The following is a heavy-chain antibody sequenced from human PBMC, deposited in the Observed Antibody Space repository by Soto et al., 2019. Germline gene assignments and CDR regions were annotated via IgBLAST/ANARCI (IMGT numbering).Heavy chain of an antibody. CDR2: IIPIFGTA. CDR3: ASRRGFCSSTSCSDYYYYGMDV. CDR1: GGTFSSYA. Sequence: SVKVSCKASGGTFSSYAISWVRQAPGQGLEWMGGIIPIFGTANYVQKFQGRVTITADESTSTAYMELSSLRSEDTAVYYCASRRGFCSSTSCSDYYYYGMDVWGQGTTVTVSS. J-gene: IGHJ6*02. V-gene: IGHV1-69*13. D-gene: IGHD2-2*01.